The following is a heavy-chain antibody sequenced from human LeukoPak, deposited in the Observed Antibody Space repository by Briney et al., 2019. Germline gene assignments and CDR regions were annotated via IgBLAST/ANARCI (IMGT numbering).Heavy chain of an antibody. CDR2: ISGSGGST. D-gene: IGHD3-16*01. CDR3: ASDGAIPDAFDI. J-gene: IGHJ3*02. Sequence: GGSLRLSCAASGFTFSSYAMSWVRQAPGKGLEWVSAISGSGGSTYYADSVKGRFTVSRDNSKNTLYLQMNSLRAEDTAVYYCASDGAIPDAFDIWGQGTMVTVSS. V-gene: IGHV3-23*01. CDR1: GFTFSSYA.